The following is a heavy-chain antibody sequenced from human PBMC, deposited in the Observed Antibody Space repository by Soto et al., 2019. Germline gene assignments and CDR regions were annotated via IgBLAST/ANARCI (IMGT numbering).Heavy chain of an antibody. CDR3: AHRSDHRYCSGGSCYPTFDY. CDR2: IYWDDDK. CDR1: GFSLSTSGVG. V-gene: IGHV2-5*02. D-gene: IGHD2-15*01. J-gene: IGHJ4*02. Sequence: QITLKESGPTLVKPTQTLTLTCTFSGFSLSTSGVGVGWIRQPPGKALEWLALIYWDDDKRYSPSLKSRLTITKDTSKNQVVLTMTNMYPVDTATYYCAHRSDHRYCSGGSCYPTFDYWGQGTLVTVSS.